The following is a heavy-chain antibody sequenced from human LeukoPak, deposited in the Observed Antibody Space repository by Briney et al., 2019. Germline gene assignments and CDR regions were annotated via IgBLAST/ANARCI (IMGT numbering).Heavy chain of an antibody. CDR1: GGSFSGYY. D-gene: IGHD3-22*01. V-gene: IGHV4-34*01. J-gene: IGHJ3*02. CDR3: ARHFSRPDYYDSSAFDI. Sequence: PSETLSLTCAVSGGSFSGYYWTWIRQPPGKGLEWIGEINHSGSANYNPSLKSRVTISLDTSKDQFSLKLSSVTAADTAVYYCARHFSRPDYYDSSAFDIWGQGTMVTVSS. CDR2: INHSGSA.